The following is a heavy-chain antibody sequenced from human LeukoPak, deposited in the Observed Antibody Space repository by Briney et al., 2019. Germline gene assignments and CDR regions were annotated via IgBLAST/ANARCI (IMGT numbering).Heavy chain of an antibody. V-gene: IGHV1-8*01. CDR1: GYTFTSYD. CDR2: MNPNSGNT. D-gene: IGHD3-9*01. Sequence: ASVKVSCKASGYTFTSYDINWVRQATGQGLEWMGWMNPNSGNTGYAQKFQGRVTMTRNTSISTAYMELSSLRSEDTAVYYCAGTYYDILTGYRPFDYWGQGTLVTVSS. J-gene: IGHJ4*02. CDR3: AGTYYDILTGYRPFDY.